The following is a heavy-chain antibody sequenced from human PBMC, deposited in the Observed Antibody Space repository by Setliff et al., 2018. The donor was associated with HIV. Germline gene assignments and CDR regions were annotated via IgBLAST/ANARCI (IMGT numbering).Heavy chain of an antibody. CDR1: GYTFTDYY. Sequence: ASVKVSCKASGYTFTDYYMHWVRQAPGQGLEWMRRINPNSGGTNYAQNFQGRVTMTRDTSISTAYMELGRLRSDDTAVYYCARELYDYGDFHDAFDIWGQGTMVTV. V-gene: IGHV1-2*06. CDR3: ARELYDYGDFHDAFDI. J-gene: IGHJ3*02. CDR2: INPNSGGT. D-gene: IGHD4-17*01.